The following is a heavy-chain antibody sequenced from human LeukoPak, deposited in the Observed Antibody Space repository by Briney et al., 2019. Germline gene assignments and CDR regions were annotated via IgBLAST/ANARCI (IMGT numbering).Heavy chain of an antibody. Sequence: PSETLSLTCTVSGASISGSSHYFWGWIRQTPGEGLEWIGSIYYSGITYYTPSLKSRLTISVDTSRNQFSLKLSSVSAADTAVNYCARGGDSSSWYYFDYWGQGTLVTVSS. CDR1: GASISGSSHYF. CDR3: ARGGDSSSWYYFDY. D-gene: IGHD6-13*01. J-gene: IGHJ4*02. V-gene: IGHV4-39*01. CDR2: IYYSGIT.